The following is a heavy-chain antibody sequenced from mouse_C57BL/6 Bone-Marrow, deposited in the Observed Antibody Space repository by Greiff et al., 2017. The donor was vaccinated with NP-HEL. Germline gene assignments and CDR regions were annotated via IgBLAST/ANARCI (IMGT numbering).Heavy chain of an antibody. Sequence: VQRVESGPGLVAPSQSLSITCTVSGVSLTSYGVDWVRQAPGKGLEWLGVIWGVGSTNYNSALKSRLSISKDNSKSQVFLKMNSLQTDDTAMYYCATHYDGYYDWFAYWGQGTLVTVSA. V-gene: IGHV2-6*01. CDR3: ATHYDGYYDWFAY. CDR2: IWGVGST. J-gene: IGHJ3*01. D-gene: IGHD2-3*01. CDR1: GVSLTSYG.